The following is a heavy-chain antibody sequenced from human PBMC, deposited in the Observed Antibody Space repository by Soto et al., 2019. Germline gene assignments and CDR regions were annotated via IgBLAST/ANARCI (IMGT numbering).Heavy chain of an antibody. CDR1: GFTFSSYA. J-gene: IGHJ4*02. CDR3: AKVESGSYSFDY. Sequence: PGGSLRLSCAASGFTFSSYAMSWVRQAPGKGLEWVSAISGSGGSTYYADSVKGRFAISRDNSKNTLYLQMNSLRAEDTAVYYCAKVESGSYSFDYWGQGTLVTVSS. V-gene: IGHV3-23*01. CDR2: ISGSGGST. D-gene: IGHD1-26*01.